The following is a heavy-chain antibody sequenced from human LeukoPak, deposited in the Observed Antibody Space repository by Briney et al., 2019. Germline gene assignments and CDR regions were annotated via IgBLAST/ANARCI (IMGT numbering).Heavy chain of an antibody. CDR2: IYSGGST. D-gene: IGHD6-19*01. Sequence: GGSLRLSCAASGFTVSSNYMSWVRQAPGKGLEWVSVIYSGGSTYYADSVKGRFTISRDNSKNTLHLQMNSLRAEDTAVYYCARGQYSSGWYFDYWGQGTLVTVSS. CDR1: GFTVSSNY. CDR3: ARGQYSSGWYFDY. J-gene: IGHJ4*02. V-gene: IGHV3-53*01.